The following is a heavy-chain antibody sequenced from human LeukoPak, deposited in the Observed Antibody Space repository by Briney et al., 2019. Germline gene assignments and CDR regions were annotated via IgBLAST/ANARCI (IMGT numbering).Heavy chain of an antibody. CDR2: MNPNSGNT. V-gene: IGHV1-8*01. Sequence: GASVKVSCKASGYTFTSYDINWVRQATGQGLEWMGWMNPNSGNTGYAQKFQGRVTMTRNTSISTAYMELSSLRSEDTAVYYCARGTRSRITTFGVVIKRWFDPWGQGTLVTVSS. CDR3: ARGTRSRITTFGVVIKRWFDP. D-gene: IGHD3-3*01. CDR1: GYTFTSYD. J-gene: IGHJ5*02.